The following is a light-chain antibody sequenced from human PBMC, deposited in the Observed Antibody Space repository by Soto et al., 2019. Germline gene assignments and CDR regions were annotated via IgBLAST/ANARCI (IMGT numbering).Light chain of an antibody. CDR1: QSISSD. V-gene: IGKV1-39*01. Sequence: DIRMTQSPSSLSASVGDRVTITCRASQSISSDLNWYQQKPGKAPKVLIYAASTLQSGVPSRFSGSGSGTDFTLTISSLQPEDFATYYCQQSYSTPRTFGQGTKVEIK. CDR3: QQSYSTPRT. J-gene: IGKJ1*01. CDR2: AAS.